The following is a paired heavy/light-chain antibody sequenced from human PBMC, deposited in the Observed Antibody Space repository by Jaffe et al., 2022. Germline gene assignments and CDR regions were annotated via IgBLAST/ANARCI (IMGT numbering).Light chain of an antibody. Sequence: QLVLTQSPSASASLGASVKITCTLSSGHSSYAIAWHQQQPEKGPRYLMKLNSDGSHSKGDGIPDRFSGSSSGAERYLTISSLQSEDEADYYCQTWGTGIRVFGGGTKLTVL. V-gene: IGLV4-69*01. CDR2: LNSDGSH. J-gene: IGLJ3*02. CDR1: SGHSSYA. CDR3: QTWGTGIRV.
Heavy chain of an antibody. Sequence: QVQLQESGPGLVKPSGTLSLTCAVSGGSISSSNWWNWVRQPPGKGLEWIGEIYHSGSTNYNPSLKSRVTISVDKSKNQFSLKLSSVTAADTAVYYCARGCSSTSCAGDGYFDYWGQGTLVTVSS. V-gene: IGHV4-4*02. CDR1: GGSISSSNW. J-gene: IGHJ4*02. CDR3: ARGCSSTSCAGDGYFDY. CDR2: IYHSGST. D-gene: IGHD2-2*01.